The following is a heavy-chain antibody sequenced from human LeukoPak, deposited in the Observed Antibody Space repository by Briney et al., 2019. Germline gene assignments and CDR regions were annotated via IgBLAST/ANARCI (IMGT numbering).Heavy chain of an antibody. J-gene: IGHJ4*02. Sequence: PSETLSLTCAVSGGSISSSNWWSWVRQPPGKGLEWIGEIYHSGGTNYNPSLKSRVTISVDKSKNQFSLKLSSVTAADTAVYYCAKNPTYYYDSSGYYYFDYWGQGTLVTVSS. V-gene: IGHV4-4*02. CDR1: GGSISSSNW. CDR3: AKNPTYYYDSSGYYYFDY. CDR2: IYHSGGT. D-gene: IGHD3-22*01.